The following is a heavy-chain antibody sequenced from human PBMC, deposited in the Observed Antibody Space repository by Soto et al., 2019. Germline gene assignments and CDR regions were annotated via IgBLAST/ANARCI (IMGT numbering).Heavy chain of an antibody. Sequence: QITLKESGPTLVKPTQTLTLTCTFSGFSLSTSGVGVGWIRQPPGKALEWLALIYLDDDKRYSPSLKSRLTITKDTSKNQVVLTVTNVDPVDTATYYCAHYVITGTRPRMYDYWGQGTLVTVSS. CDR1: GFSLSTSGVG. CDR3: AHYVITGTRPRMYDY. D-gene: IGHD1-7*01. CDR2: IYLDDDK. J-gene: IGHJ4*02. V-gene: IGHV2-5*02.